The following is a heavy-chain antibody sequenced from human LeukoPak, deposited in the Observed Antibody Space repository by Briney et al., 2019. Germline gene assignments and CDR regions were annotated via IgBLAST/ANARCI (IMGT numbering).Heavy chain of an antibody. CDR2: IRSKDTDGTT. V-gene: IGHV3-49*04. CDR3: TRARWGGGYTSRGMDV. D-gene: IGHD5-12*01. J-gene: IGHJ6*04. CDR1: AFTFGDFA. Sequence: RSLRLSCAAAAFTFGDFAISCVRQVPGKWLGWLGFIRSKDTDGTTDYAASVKGRFIITRDDSKSVAYLKMNDLKIEDTAVYYCTRARWGGGYTSRGMDVWGKGTTVTISS.